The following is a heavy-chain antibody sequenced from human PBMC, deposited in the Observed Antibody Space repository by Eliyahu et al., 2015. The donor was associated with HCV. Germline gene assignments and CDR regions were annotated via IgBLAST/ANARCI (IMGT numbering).Heavy chain of an antibody. CDR1: GGTFSSYA. J-gene: IGHJ4*02. Sequence: QVQLVQSGAEVKKPGSSVKVSCKASGGTFSSYAISWVRQAPGQGLEWMGRIIPILGIANYAQKFQGRVTITADKSTSTAYMELSSLRSEDTAVYYCARLNCGGDCYFPYRGQGTLVTVSS. D-gene: IGHD2-21*02. V-gene: IGHV1-69*04. CDR2: IIPILGIA. CDR3: ARLNCGGDCYFPY.